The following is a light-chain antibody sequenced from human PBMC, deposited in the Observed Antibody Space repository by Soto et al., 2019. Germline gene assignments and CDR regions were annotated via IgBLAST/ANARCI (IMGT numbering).Light chain of an antibody. Sequence: EFVLTQSPGTLSLSPGERATLSCRVSQTVRNNYLAWYQQKPGQAPKLLIYDASSRATGAPDRFTGSGSGTDFTLTISRLEPEDFAVYYCQQYGGSPLWTFGQGTKVDIK. V-gene: IGKV3-20*01. CDR3: QQYGGSPLWT. CDR1: QTVRNNY. CDR2: DAS. J-gene: IGKJ1*01.